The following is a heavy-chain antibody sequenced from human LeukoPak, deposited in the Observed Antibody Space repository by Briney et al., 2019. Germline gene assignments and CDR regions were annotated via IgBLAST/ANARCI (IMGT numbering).Heavy chain of an antibody. Sequence: SETLSLTCTVSGGSISFSSDYWGWIRQPPGKGPEWIGDIYYSGTTNYNPSLKSRVTMSIDTSKNQFSLKLNSATAADTAVYYCARRLSTRSYYLDDWGQGTLVTVSS. D-gene: IGHD2/OR15-2a*01. CDR3: ARRLSTRSYYLDD. CDR2: IYYSGTT. CDR1: GGSISFSSDY. V-gene: IGHV4-39*01. J-gene: IGHJ4*02.